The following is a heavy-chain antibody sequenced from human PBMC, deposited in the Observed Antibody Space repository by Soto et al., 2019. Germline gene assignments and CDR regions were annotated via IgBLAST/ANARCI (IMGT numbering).Heavy chain of an antibody. CDR1: GDSVTSHY. J-gene: IGHJ6*03. D-gene: IGHD5-12*01. CDR2: MHYTGFS. V-gene: IGHV4-59*02. Sequence: PSETLSLTCSFSGDSVTSHYLTWIRQSPEKGLEWIGYMHYTGFSHYNPSLKSRLTISVDRSKNQFTLQLTSVTAEDTAVYYCASGKYSGYDDRENYHYYYYMDVWGKGTTVTVSS. CDR3: ASGKYSGYDDRENYHYYYYMDV.